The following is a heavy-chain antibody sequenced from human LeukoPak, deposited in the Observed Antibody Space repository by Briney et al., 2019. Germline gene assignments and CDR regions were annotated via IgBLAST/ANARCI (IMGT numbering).Heavy chain of an antibody. CDR2: ISSSSNI. Sequence: GGSLRLSCAASGFTVSSNYMSWVRQAPGKGLEWVSYISSSSNIYYADSVKGRFTISRDNAKNSLYLQMNSLRDEDTAVYYCARSGGVILETTFDIWGQGTMVTVSS. V-gene: IGHV3-69-1*01. CDR1: GFTVSSNY. D-gene: IGHD3-16*01. CDR3: ARSGGVILETTFDI. J-gene: IGHJ3*02.